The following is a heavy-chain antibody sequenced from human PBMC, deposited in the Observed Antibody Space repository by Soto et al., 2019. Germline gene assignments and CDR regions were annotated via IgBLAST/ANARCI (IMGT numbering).Heavy chain of an antibody. CDR3: ARGIGYSSSWYSTYGLDV. J-gene: IGHJ6*02. CDR1: GGSISSSNW. CDR2: IYHSGST. Sequence: SETLSLTCAVSGGSISSSNWWSWVRQPPGKGLEWIGEIYHSGSTDYNPSLKSRVTISVDKSKNQFSLKVNSVTAADTAVYYCARGIGYSSSWYSTYGLDVWGQGTTVTVSS. D-gene: IGHD6-13*01. V-gene: IGHV4-4*02.